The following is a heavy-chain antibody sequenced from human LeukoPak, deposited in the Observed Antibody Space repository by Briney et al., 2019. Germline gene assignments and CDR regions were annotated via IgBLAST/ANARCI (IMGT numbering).Heavy chain of an antibody. Sequence: SETLSLTCTASGDSISNYYWSWIRQPPGKGLEWIGYIYYSGSANYNPSLKSRVTISIDMSKNQFSLNLSSVTAADTAVYYCARHGRLAYFEFWGQGTLVTVSS. CDR3: ARHGRLAYFEF. CDR1: GDSISNYY. D-gene: IGHD2-15*01. CDR2: IYYSGSA. J-gene: IGHJ4*02. V-gene: IGHV4-59*08.